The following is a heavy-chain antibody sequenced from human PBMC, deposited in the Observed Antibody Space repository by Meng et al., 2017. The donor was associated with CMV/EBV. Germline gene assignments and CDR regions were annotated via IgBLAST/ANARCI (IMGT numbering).Heavy chain of an antibody. CDR3: AGFTFGGVIVRWFDP. Sequence: VYGGSFSGYYWSWIRQPPGKGLGWIGEINHSGSTNYNPSLKSRVTISVDTSKNQFSLKLSSVTAADTAVYYCAGFTFGGVIVRWFDPWGQGTLVTVSS. CDR1: GGSFSGYY. D-gene: IGHD3-16*02. V-gene: IGHV4-34*01. CDR2: INHSGST. J-gene: IGHJ5*02.